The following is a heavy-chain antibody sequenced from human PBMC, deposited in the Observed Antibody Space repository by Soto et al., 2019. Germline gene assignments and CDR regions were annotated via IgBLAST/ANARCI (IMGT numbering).Heavy chain of an antibody. D-gene: IGHD5-18*01. V-gene: IGHV4-34*01. CDR1: GGSFSGYY. J-gene: IGHJ6*02. CDR2: INHSGST. CDR3: ARGALQLWTYYYGMDV. Sequence: QVQLQQWGAGLLKPSETLSLTCAVYGGSFSGYYWSWIRQPPGKGLEWIGEINHSGSTNYNPSLKSRVTISVDTSKNQFSLKLSSVTAADTAVYYCARGALQLWTYYYGMDVWGQGTTVTVSS.